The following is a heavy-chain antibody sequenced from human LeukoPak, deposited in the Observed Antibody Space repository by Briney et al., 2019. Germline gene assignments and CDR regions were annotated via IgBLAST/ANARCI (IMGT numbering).Heavy chain of an antibody. Sequence: SVKVSCKASGGTFSNYAINWVRQAPGQGLEWMGGIIPIFGTANYAQKFQGRVTITADKSTSTAYMELSSLRSEDTAVYYCARDFDVEMATIDAFDIWGQGTMVTVSS. CDR3: ARDFDVEMATIDAFDI. J-gene: IGHJ3*02. CDR1: GGTFSNYA. V-gene: IGHV1-69*06. CDR2: IIPIFGTA. D-gene: IGHD5-24*01.